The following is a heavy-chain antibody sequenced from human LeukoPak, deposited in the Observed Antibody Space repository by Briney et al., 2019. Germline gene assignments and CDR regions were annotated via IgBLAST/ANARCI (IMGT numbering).Heavy chain of an antibody. J-gene: IGHJ4*02. CDR2: IQLDGSNK. V-gene: IGHV3-30*02. D-gene: IGHD3-9*01. CDR1: GLKFSSYG. Sequence: GGSLRLSCAASGLKFSSYGMHWVRQAPGKGLQWVAFIQLDGSNKYCADSVKGRFTISRDNSKDTLYLQMNSLRAEDTAVYYCARGSRYDILTGYLGRYWGQGTLVTVSS. CDR3: ARGSRYDILTGYLGRY.